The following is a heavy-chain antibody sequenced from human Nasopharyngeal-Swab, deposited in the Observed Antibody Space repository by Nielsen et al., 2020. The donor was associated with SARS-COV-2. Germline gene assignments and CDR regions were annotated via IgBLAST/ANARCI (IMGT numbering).Heavy chain of an antibody. V-gene: IGHV3-53*04. CDR3: AKGVYSYGYVADLYFDY. Sequence: GGSLRLSCAASGFTVSSNYMSWVRQAPGKGLEWVSVIYSGGSTYYADSVKGRFTISRHNSKNTLYLQMNSLRAEDTAVYYCAKGVYSYGYVADLYFDYWGQGTLVTVSS. D-gene: IGHD5-18*01. J-gene: IGHJ4*02. CDR2: IYSGGST. CDR1: GFTVSSNY.